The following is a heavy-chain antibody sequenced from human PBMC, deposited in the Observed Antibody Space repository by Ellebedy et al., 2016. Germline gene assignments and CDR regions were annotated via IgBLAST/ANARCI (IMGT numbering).Heavy chain of an antibody. J-gene: IGHJ4*02. CDR1: GYTFTGYY. Sequence: ASVKVSCKASGYTFTGYYMHWVRQAPGQGLEWMGGIIPIFGTANYAQKFQGRVTITADESTSTAYMELSSLRSEDTAVYYCARGGVEYSSSWFGDYWGQGTLVTVSS. D-gene: IGHD6-13*01. V-gene: IGHV1-69*13. CDR2: IIPIFGTA. CDR3: ARGGVEYSSSWFGDY.